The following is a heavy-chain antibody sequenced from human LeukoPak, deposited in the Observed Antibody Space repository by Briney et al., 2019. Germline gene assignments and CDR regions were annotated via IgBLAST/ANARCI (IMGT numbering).Heavy chain of an antibody. CDR2: FSSSSSHR. J-gene: IGHJ6*03. D-gene: IGHD2-2*01. Sequence: GGSLRLSCAASGFTFSSYSMNWVRQAPGKGLEWVSFFSSSSSHRYYADSVKGRFNISRDNAKNSLYLQMNSLRAEDTAVYYCARVGYCSSTSCYLVLPDYYMDVWGKGTTVTV. CDR3: ARVGYCSSTSCYLVLPDYYMDV. V-gene: IGHV3-21*01. CDR1: GFTFSSYS.